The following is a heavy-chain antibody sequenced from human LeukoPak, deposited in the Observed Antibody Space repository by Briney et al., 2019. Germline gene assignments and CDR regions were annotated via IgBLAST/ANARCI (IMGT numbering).Heavy chain of an antibody. J-gene: IGHJ3*02. CDR2: ISYDGINK. D-gene: IGHD6-19*01. Sequence: PGMSLRLSCTASGLTFSNYAMHWVRQAPGRGLEWVAVISYDGINKYYADSVKGRFTISRDNAKNSQYLQMNSLRAEDTALYYCAREMYSSGWLNAFDIWGQGTMVIVSS. V-gene: IGHV3-30*04. CDR3: AREMYSSGWLNAFDI. CDR1: GLTFSNYA.